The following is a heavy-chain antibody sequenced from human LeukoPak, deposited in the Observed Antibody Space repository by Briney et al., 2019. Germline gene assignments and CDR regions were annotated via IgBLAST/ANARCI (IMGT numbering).Heavy chain of an antibody. J-gene: IGHJ5*02. D-gene: IGHD3-22*01. CDR2: IYSGGST. V-gene: IGHV3-66*01. CDR3: ARALHYYDSSGSWFDP. Sequence: GGSLRLSCAASGFTVSSNYMTWVRQAPGKGLEWVSVIYSGGSTYYADSVKGRFIISRDNSKNTLYLQMNSLRAEDTAVYYCARALHYYDSSGSWFDPWGQGTLVTVSS. CDR1: GFTVSSNY.